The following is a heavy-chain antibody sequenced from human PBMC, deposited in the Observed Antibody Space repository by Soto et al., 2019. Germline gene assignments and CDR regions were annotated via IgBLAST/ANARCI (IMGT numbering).Heavy chain of an antibody. CDR3: AIYDSSGSRGFQH. CDR1: GGSISSGAYY. J-gene: IGHJ1*01. Sequence: QVQLQESGPGLVKPSQTLSLTCTVSGGSISSGAYYWSWIRQPPGKGLEWIGYIYYSGSTYYNPSLKSRVTISVDTYKHQSSMKLSSVTAADTAVYYCAIYDSSGSRGFQHWGQGTLVTVSS. CDR2: IYYSGST. D-gene: IGHD3-22*01. V-gene: IGHV4-30-4*08.